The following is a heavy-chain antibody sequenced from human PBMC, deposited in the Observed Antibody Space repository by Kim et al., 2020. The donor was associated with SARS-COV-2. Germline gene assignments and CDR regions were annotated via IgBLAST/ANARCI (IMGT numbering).Heavy chain of an antibody. V-gene: IGHV4-31*03. J-gene: IGHJ4*02. D-gene: IGHD3-16*01. CDR3: ARTVAKGGVLY. Sequence: SETLSLTCTVSGGSISSGGYYWSWIRQHPGKGLEWIGYIYYSGSTYYNPSLKSRVTISVDTSKNQFSLKLSSVTAADTAVYYCARTVAKGGVLYWGQGTLVTVSS. CDR1: GGSISSGGYY. CDR2: IYYSGST.